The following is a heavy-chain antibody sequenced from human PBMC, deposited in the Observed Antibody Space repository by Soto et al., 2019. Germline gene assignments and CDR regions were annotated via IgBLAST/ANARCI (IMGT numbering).Heavy chain of an antibody. J-gene: IGHJ4*02. V-gene: IGHV4-34*01. D-gene: IGHD2-8*01. CDR2: INHSGST. Sequence: SETLSLTCAVYGGSFSGYYWSWIRQPPGKGLEWIGEINHSGSTNYNPSLKSRVTISVDTSKNQFSLKLSSVTAADTAVYYCARGALNHIVPMVYATPQRYYFDYWGQGTLVT. CDR1: GGSFSGYY. CDR3: ARGALNHIVPMVYATPQRYYFDY.